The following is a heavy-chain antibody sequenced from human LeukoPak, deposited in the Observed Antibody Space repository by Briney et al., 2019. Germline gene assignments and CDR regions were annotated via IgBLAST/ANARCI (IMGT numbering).Heavy chain of an antibody. CDR1: GYTFTGHY. Sequence: ASVKVSCKTSGYTFTGHYMHWVRQAPGQGLEWMGWINPNSGGTNYAQKFQGRVTMTRDTSISTAHLELSRLRSDDTAIYYCARVIGGGDDPIRLDHWGQGTLVTVSS. CDR3: ARVIGGGDDPIRLDH. V-gene: IGHV1-2*02. J-gene: IGHJ4*02. D-gene: IGHD3-16*01. CDR2: INPNSGGT.